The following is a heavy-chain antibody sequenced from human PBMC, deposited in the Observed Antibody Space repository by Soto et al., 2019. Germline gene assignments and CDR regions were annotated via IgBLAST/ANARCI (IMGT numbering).Heavy chain of an antibody. CDR1: GGTFSSYA. CDR3: ACTDYYSNFYYYGMDV. D-gene: IGHD3-9*01. V-gene: IGHV1-69*13. CDR2: IIPIFGTA. Sequence: SVKVSCKASGGTFSSYAISWVRQAPGQGLEWMGGIIPIFGTANSAQKFQGRVTITADESTSTAYMELSSLRSEDTAVYYCACTDYYSNFYYYGMDVWGQGTTVTVSS. J-gene: IGHJ6*01.